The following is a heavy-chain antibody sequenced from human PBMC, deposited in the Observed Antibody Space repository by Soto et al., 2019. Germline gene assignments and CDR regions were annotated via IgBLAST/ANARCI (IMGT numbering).Heavy chain of an antibody. CDR1: GFTFSSYG. V-gene: IGHV3-30*18. J-gene: IGHJ4*02. D-gene: IGHD4-17*01. CDR3: AKDRATVTLDY. CDR2: ISYDGSNK. Sequence: QVQLVESGGGVVQPGRSLRLSCAASGFTFSSYGMHWVRQAPGKGLEWVAVISYDGSNKYYADSVKGRFTISRDNSKNTLYLQMNSLRAEDTAVYYCAKDRATVTLDYWGQGTLVTVSS.